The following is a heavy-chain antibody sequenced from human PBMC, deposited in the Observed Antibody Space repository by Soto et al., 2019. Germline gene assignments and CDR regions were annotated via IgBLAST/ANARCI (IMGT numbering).Heavy chain of an antibody. CDR3: ARGKVAARD. CDR1: GGSFSGYY. J-gene: IGHJ4*02. CDR2: VSHSGST. Sequence: SETLSLTFAVYGGSFSGYYWSWVRQHPGQGLEWIWEVSHSGSTEYNPSLQSRVTISVDTSKNQFSLQLSSVTAADQAVYYCARGKVAARDWGQGTLVTVSS. D-gene: IGHD6-6*01. V-gene: IGHV4-34*01.